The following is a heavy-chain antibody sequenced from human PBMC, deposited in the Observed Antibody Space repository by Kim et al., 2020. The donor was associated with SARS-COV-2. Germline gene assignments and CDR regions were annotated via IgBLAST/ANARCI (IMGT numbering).Heavy chain of an antibody. V-gene: IGHV3-11*03. CDR3: ARLMGRDYGDC. J-gene: IGHJ4*02. D-gene: IGHD2-8*01. Sequence: TNYADSVKGRFTISRDNAKNSLYLQINSLRAEDTAVYYCARLMGRDYGDCWGQGTLVTVSS. CDR2: T.